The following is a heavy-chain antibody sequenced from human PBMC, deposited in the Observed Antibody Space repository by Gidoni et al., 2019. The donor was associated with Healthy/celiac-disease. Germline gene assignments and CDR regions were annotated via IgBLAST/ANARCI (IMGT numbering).Heavy chain of an antibody. D-gene: IGHD3-16*01. V-gene: IGHV4-61*01. CDR3: ARAGGSVPNWFDP. Sequence: QVQLQESGPGLVKPSETLSLTCTVSGGSVSSGSYYWSWIRQPPGKGLEWIGYIYYSGSTNYNPSIKSRVTISVDTSKNQFYLKLSSLTAADTAVYYCARAGGSVPNWFDPGGQGTLVNVSS. CDR1: GGSVSSGSYY. CDR2: IYYSGST. J-gene: IGHJ5*02.